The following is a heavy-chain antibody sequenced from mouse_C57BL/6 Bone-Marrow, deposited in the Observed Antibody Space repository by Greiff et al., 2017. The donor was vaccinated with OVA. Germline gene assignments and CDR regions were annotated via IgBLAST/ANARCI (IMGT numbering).Heavy chain of an antibody. Sequence: QVQLQQSGAELARPGAAGKMSCKEAGDKGTSYTREGVKQRPGQGLEWIGYINPSSGYTKYNQKFNDKATLTADKSSSPSYMQLSSLTSEDSAVYYCAFYDYDYFDYWGQGTTLTVSS. V-gene: IGHV1-4*01. J-gene: IGHJ2*01. CDR2: INPSSGYT. D-gene: IGHD2-4*01. CDR1: GDKGTSYT. CDR3: AFYDYDYFDY.